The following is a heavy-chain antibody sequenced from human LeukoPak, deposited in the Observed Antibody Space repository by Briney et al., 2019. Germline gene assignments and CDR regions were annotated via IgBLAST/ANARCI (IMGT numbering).Heavy chain of an antibody. V-gene: IGHV3-48*03. Sequence: GGSLRLSCAASGFSFSSYELNWARQAPGKGLEWVSYISSSGNTIYYADSVKGRFTISRDNAKSSLYLQMNSLRAEDTAVYYCAGTRMVRGVIITPFDYWGQGTLVTVSS. CDR2: ISSSGNTI. CDR1: GFSFSSYE. D-gene: IGHD3-10*01. J-gene: IGHJ4*02. CDR3: AGTRMVRGVIITPFDY.